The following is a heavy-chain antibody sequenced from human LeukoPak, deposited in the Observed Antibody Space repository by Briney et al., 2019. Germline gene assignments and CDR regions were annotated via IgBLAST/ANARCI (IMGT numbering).Heavy chain of an antibody. D-gene: IGHD4-17*01. Sequence: ASVKVSCTASGYTFTNYGITWVRQAPGQGREWMGWISPYNGNTNYPRKLQGRVTMTTDTSTSTAYMELRSLRSDDTALYYCATEGGWQPTDYGDHVYWGQGTLVTVSS. CDR1: GYTFTNYG. CDR3: ATEGGWQPTDYGDHVY. V-gene: IGHV1-18*01. CDR2: ISPYNGNT. J-gene: IGHJ4*02.